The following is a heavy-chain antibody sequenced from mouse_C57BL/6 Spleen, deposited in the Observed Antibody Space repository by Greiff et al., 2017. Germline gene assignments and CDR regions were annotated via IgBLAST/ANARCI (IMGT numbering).Heavy chain of an antibody. CDR1: GFSLSTFGMG. D-gene: IGHD1-1*01. CDR2: IWWDDDK. CDR3: SRSYYYGSSYYFDV. Sequence: QVTLKVSGPGILQPSQTLSLTCSFSGFSLSTFGMGVGWIRQPSGKGLEWLAHIWWDDDKYYNPALKSRLTISKDTSKNQVFLKIANVDTADTATYYCSRSYYYGSSYYFDVWGTGTTVTVSS. V-gene: IGHV8-8*01. J-gene: IGHJ1*03.